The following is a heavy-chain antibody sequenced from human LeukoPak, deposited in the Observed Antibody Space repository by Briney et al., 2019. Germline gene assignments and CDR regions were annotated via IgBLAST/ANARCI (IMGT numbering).Heavy chain of an antibody. V-gene: IGHV4-30-4*08. CDR1: GGSISSGDYY. CDR2: IYYSGST. CDR3: ARVPPIHPPSKGPSWFDL. D-gene: IGHD4-11*01. Sequence: PSETLSLTCTVSGGSISSGDYYWSWIRQPPGKGLEWIGYIYYSGSTYYNPSLKSRVTISVDTSKNQFSLKLSSVTAADTAVYYCARVPPIHPPSKGPSWFDLWGKGTLVTVSS. J-gene: IGHJ5*02.